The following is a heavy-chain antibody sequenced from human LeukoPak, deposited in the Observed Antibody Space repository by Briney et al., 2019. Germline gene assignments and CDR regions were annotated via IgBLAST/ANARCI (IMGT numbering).Heavy chain of an antibody. CDR2: IYYTGST. Sequence: SETLSLTCAVYGGSFSGYYWSWIRQPPGMDLEWIGYIYYTGSTYYNPSLNSRVTISVDTSKNQLSLKLSSVTAADTAVYYCVRCHGSGTTPLNWGQGTLVTVSS. V-gene: IGHV4-34*09. D-gene: IGHD3-10*01. CDR1: GGSFSGYY. CDR3: VRCHGSGTTPLN. J-gene: IGHJ4*02.